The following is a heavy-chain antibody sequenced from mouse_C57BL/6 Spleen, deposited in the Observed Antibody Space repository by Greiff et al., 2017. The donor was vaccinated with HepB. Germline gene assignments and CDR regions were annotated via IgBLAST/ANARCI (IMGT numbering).Heavy chain of an antibody. D-gene: IGHD2-4*01. CDR3: ARPDYDEGAWFAY. Sequence: QVQLKESGAELVKPGASVKISCKASGYAFSSYWMNWVKQRPGKGLEWIGQIYPGDGDTNYNGKFKGKATLTADKSSSTAYMQLSSLTSEDSAVYFCARPDYDEGAWFAYWGQGTLVTVSA. CDR1: GYAFSSYW. J-gene: IGHJ3*01. V-gene: IGHV1-80*01. CDR2: IYPGDGDT.